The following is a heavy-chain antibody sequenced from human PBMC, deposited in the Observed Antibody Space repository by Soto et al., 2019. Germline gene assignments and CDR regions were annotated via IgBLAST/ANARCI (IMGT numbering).Heavy chain of an antibody. CDR1: GGSISSSSYY. V-gene: IGHV4-39*02. CDR3: ARDPSEGRVGNWFES. Sequence: SETLSLTCTVSGGSISSSSYYWGWIRQPPGKGLEWIGSIYYSGSTYYNPSLKSRVTISVDTSKNQFSLKLSSVTAADTAVYYCARDPSEGRVGNWFESWGQGTLVTVSS. CDR2: IYYSGST. J-gene: IGHJ5*01. D-gene: IGHD2-2*01.